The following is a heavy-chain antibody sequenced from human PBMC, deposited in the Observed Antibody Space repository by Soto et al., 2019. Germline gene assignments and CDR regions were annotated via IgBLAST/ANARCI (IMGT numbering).Heavy chain of an antibody. Sequence: VXVSCKASGGTLSSYAISGVRQAPGQGLEWMGGIIPIFGTANYAQKFQGRVTITADESTSTAYMELSSLRSEDTAVYYCATADIVVVSDNYYYYGMDVWGQGTTVTVSS. CDR3: ATADIVVVSDNYYYYGMDV. J-gene: IGHJ6*02. CDR2: IIPIFGTA. D-gene: IGHD2-2*01. V-gene: IGHV1-69*01. CDR1: GGTLSSYA.